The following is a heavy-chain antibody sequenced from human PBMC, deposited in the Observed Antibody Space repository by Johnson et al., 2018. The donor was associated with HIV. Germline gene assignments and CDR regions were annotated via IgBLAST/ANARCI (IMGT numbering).Heavy chain of an antibody. J-gene: IGHJ3*02. V-gene: IGHV3-23*04. CDR3: ARPTVYSSSWYNAFDI. Sequence: VQLVESGGGVVRPGGSLRLSCAASGFIFDDYAMHWVRPAPGKGLEWVSAISGSGGSTYYADSVKGRFTISRDNSKNTLYLQMNSLRAEDTAVYYCARPTVYSSSWYNAFDIWGQGTMVTVSS. CDR2: ISGSGGST. CDR1: GFIFDDYA. D-gene: IGHD6-13*01.